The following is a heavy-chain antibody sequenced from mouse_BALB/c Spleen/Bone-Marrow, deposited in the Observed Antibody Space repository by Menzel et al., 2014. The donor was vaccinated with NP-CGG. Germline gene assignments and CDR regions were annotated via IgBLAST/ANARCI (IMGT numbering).Heavy chain of an antibody. CDR2: ISNGGGST. CDR1: GFTFSDYY. CDR3: ARHLYGNYGAMDY. D-gene: IGHD2-1*01. V-gene: IGHV5-12*01. Sequence: EVKLVESGGGLVQPGGSLKLSCAPSGFTFSDYYMYWVRQTPEKRLEWVAYISNGGGSTCYPDTVKGRFTISRDNAKNTLYLQMSRLKSEDTAMYYCARHLYGNYGAMDYWGQGTSVTVSS. J-gene: IGHJ4*01.